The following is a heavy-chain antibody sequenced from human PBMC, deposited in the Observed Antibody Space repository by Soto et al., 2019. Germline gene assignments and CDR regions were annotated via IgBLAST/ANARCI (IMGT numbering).Heavy chain of an antibody. V-gene: IGHV4-31*03. CDR1: GGSISSGGYY. J-gene: IGHJ4*02. D-gene: IGHD4-17*01. CDR3: ARDGTVTTTNGVIDY. CDR2: IYYSGST. Sequence: QVQLQESGPGQVKPSQTLSLTCTVSGGSISSGGYYWSWIRQHPGKGLEWIGYIYYSGSTYYNPSLKSRVTISVDTSKNQFSLKLSSVTAADTAVYYCARDGTVTTTNGVIDYWGQGTLVTVSS.